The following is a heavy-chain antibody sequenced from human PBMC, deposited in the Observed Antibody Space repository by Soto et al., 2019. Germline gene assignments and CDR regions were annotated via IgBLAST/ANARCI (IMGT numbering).Heavy chain of an antibody. V-gene: IGHV4-4*07. J-gene: IGHJ5*02. D-gene: IGHD1-1*01. Sequence: PSETLSLTCTVSGASISGFYWSWIRKSAGKGLEWIGRIYATGTTDYNPSLKSRVMMSVDTSKKQFSLKLRSVTAADTAVYYCVRDGTKTLRDWFDPWGQGIXVTVS. CDR2: IYATGTT. CDR1: GASISGFY. CDR3: VRDGTKTLRDWFDP.